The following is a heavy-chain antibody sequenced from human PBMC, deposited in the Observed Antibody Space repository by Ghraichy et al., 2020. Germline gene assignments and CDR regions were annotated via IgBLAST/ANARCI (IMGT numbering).Heavy chain of an antibody. D-gene: IGHD6-19*01. CDR3: ASYSSGPAGYFDY. CDR1: GGTFSSYA. Sequence: SVKVSCKASGGTFSSYAISWVRQAPGQGLEWMGGIIPIFGTANYAQKFQGRVTITADESTSTAYMELSSLRSEDTAVYYCASYSSGPAGYFDYWGQGTLVTVSS. J-gene: IGHJ4*02. CDR2: IIPIFGTA. V-gene: IGHV1-69*13.